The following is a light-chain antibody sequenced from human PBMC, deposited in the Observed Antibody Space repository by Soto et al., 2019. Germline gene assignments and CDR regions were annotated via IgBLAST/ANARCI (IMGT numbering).Light chain of an antibody. CDR1: SSDVGVYNY. Sequence: QLVLTQPRSVSGSPGQSVTISCTGTSSDVGVYNYVSWYQQHPGKAPKLMIYDVSKRPSGVPDRFSGSKSGNTASLTISGLQAEDEADYYCCSYAGSYTLVFGGGTKLTVL. J-gene: IGLJ2*01. CDR2: DVS. CDR3: CSYAGSYTLV. V-gene: IGLV2-11*01.